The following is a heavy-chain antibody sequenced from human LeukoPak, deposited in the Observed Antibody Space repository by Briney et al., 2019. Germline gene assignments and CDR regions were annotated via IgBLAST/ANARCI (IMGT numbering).Heavy chain of an antibody. V-gene: IGHV1-3*01. Sequence: ASVKVSCKASGYTFTSYAMHWVRQAPGQRLEWMGWINAGNGNTKYSQKFQGRVTITRDTSASTAYMELSSLRSEDTAVYYCARGPPPDWSRVYYYYYGMDVWGQGTTVTVSS. CDR1: GYTFTSYA. CDR2: INAGNGNT. D-gene: IGHD3-9*01. CDR3: ARGPPPDWSRVYYYYYGMDV. J-gene: IGHJ6*02.